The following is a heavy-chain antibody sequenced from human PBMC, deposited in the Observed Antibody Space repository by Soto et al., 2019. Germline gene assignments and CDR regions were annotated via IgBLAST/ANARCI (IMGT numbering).Heavy chain of an antibody. CDR2: IDKVGTDS. V-gene: IGHV3-74*01. Sequence: EVQLVESGGGLVRPGVSLRLSCAASEFTFSGRSVHWVRQAPGKGLVWVSGIDKVGTDSTYADSVKGRFTSSRDNAKNTVYLQMNSLRVEDTAVYYCARGWFGPDVWGKGTTVTVSS. J-gene: IGHJ6*03. CDR3: ARGWFGPDV. D-gene: IGHD3-10*01. CDR1: EFTFSGRS.